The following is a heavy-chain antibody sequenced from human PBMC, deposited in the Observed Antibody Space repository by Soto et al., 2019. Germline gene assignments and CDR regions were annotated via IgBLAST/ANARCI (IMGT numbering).Heavy chain of an antibody. CDR2: ISGSGGST. V-gene: IGHV3-23*01. CDR1: GFTFSSYA. D-gene: IGHD3-10*01. CDR3: AKDYHYYGSGSYYSDAFDI. Sequence: PGGSLRLSCAASGFTFSSYAMSWVRQAPGKGLEWVSAISGSGGSTYYADSVKGQFTISRDNSKNTLYLQMNSLRAEDTAVYYCAKDYHYYGSGSYYSDAFDIWGQGTMVTVSS. J-gene: IGHJ3*02.